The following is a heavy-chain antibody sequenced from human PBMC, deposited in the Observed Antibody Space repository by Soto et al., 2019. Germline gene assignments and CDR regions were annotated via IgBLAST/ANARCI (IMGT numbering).Heavy chain of an antibody. CDR1: GFTFSSYA. CDR3: ARQHSGSYYFDY. V-gene: IGHV3-23*01. D-gene: IGHD1-26*01. CDR2: ISGSGGST. J-gene: IGHJ4*02. Sequence: SLRLSCAASGFTFSSYAMSWVRQAPGKGLEWVSAISGSGGSTYYADSVKGRFTISRDNSKSTLYLQMNSLRAEDTAVYYCARQHSGSYYFDYWGQGTPVTVSS.